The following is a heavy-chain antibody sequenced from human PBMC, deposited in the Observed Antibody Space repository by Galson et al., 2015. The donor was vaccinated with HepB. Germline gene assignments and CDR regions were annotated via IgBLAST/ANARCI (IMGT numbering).Heavy chain of an antibody. Sequence: SLRLSCAASGFTFDDYAMHWVRQAPGKGLEWVSGISWNSGSIGYADSVKGRFTISRDNAKNSLYLQMNSLRAEDTALYYCAKSGWSTTSCYANRFDPWGQGALVTVSS. V-gene: IGHV3-9*01. CDR3: AKSGWSTTSCYANRFDP. CDR2: ISWNSGSI. J-gene: IGHJ5*02. CDR1: GFTFDDYA. D-gene: IGHD2-2*01.